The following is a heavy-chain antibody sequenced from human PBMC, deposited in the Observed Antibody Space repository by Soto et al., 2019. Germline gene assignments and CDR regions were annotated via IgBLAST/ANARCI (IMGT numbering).Heavy chain of an antibody. J-gene: IGHJ6*02. Sequence: QVQLVQSGADVKKPGASVKVSCKASGYTFTSYYVHWVRQAPGQGREWMGWINPNTGGTNYAQKFPGCVTMTRDTSISTAYMEMSRLRSDDTAMYYCARSEAVLRRQHYYYYYGMDVWGQGTTVTVSS. V-gene: IGHV1-2*04. D-gene: IGHD4-17*01. CDR1: GYTFTSYY. CDR3: ARSEAVLRRQHYYYYYGMDV. CDR2: INPNTGGT.